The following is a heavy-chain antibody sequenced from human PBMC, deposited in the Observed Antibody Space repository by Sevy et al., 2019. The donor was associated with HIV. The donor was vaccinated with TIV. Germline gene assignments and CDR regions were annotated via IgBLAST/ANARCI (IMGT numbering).Heavy chain of an antibody. V-gene: IGHV3-48*03. J-gene: IGHJ3*01. CDR1: GFTFSSYE. Sequence: GGSLRLSCAASGFTFSSYEMNWVRQAPGKGREWVSYISSSGSTIYYADSVKVRFSISRDNAKNSLYLQMNSLRAEDTAVYYCARTPMGIAVGWGQGTMVTVSS. D-gene: IGHD6-19*01. CDR3: ARTPMGIAVG. CDR2: ISSSGSTI.